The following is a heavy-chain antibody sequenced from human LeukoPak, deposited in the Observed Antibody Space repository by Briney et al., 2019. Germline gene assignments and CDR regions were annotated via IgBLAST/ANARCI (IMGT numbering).Heavy chain of an antibody. Sequence: GGSLRLSCAASGFTFSSYAMSWVRQAPGKGLEWVSAISGSGGSTYYADSVKGRFTISRDNSKNTLYLQMNSLRAEDTAVYYCAKDYVVRIAMIVGSYDYWGQGTLVTVSS. CDR1: GFTFSSYA. J-gene: IGHJ4*02. CDR3: AKDYVVRIAMIVGSYDY. V-gene: IGHV3-23*01. CDR2: ISGSGGST. D-gene: IGHD3-22*01.